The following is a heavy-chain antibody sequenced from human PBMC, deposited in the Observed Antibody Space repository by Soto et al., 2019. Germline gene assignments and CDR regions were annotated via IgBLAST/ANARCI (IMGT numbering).Heavy chain of an antibody. CDR1: GYTFTSYG. CDR3: ARDRWIQIWLRVYYGMDV. D-gene: IGHD5-18*01. J-gene: IGHJ6*02. CDR2: ISAYNGNT. V-gene: IGHV1-18*01. Sequence: ASVKVSCKASGYTFTSYGISWVRQAPGQGLEWMGWISAYNGNTNYAQKLQGRVTMTTDTSTSTAYMELRSLRSDDTAVYYCARDRWIQIWLRVYYGMDVWGQGTTVTVSS.